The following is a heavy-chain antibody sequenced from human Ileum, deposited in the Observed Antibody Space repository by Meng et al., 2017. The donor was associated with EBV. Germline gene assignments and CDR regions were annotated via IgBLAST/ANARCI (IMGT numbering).Heavy chain of an antibody. V-gene: IGHV4-30-4*01. CDR1: GASISSGDHY. J-gene: IGHJ4*02. CDR2: IYYSGST. D-gene: IGHD2-21*02. CDR3: ARDSSVTSKRGFDF. Sequence: GRLPESGPGLVKPSQTLSLTCAVSGASISSGDHYWSWIRQPPGKGLEWIGYIYYSGSTYYNPSLNSRVTMSVDTSKNQFSLKLSSVTAADTAVYYCARDSSVTSKRGFDFWGQGTLVTVSS.